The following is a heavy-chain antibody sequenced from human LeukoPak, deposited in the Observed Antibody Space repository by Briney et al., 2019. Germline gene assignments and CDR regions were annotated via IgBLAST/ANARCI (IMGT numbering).Heavy chain of an antibody. D-gene: IGHD1-26*01. Sequence: GGSLRLSCAASGFTFSSHWMTWVRQAPGKGLEWVAIISPDGSYKNYVDSVRGRFTISRDNTENSLYLQMNTLRAEDTAVYYCARESNGVVGATAWFDPWGQGTLVTVSS. CDR3: ARESNGVVGATAWFDP. CDR2: ISPDGSYK. CDR1: GFTFSSHW. V-gene: IGHV3-7*01. J-gene: IGHJ5*02.